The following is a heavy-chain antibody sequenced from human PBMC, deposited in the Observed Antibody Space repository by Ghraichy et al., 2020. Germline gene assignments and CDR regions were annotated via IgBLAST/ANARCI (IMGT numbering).Heavy chain of an antibody. CDR3: AKCPNRHYQLLYWWFDP. CDR1: GFTFSSYA. V-gene: IGHV3-23*01. CDR2: ISGSGGST. Sequence: GGSLRLSCAASGFTFSSYAMSWVRQAPGKGLEWVSAISGSGGSTYYADSVKGRFTISRDNSKNTLYLQMNSLRAEDTAVYYCAKCPNRHYQLLYWWFDPWGQGTLVTVSS. J-gene: IGHJ5*02. D-gene: IGHD2-2*02.